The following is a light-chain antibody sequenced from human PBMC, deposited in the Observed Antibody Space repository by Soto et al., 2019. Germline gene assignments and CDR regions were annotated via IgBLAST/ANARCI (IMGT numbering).Light chain of an antibody. CDR1: QAVPSY. Sequence: EVVLTQSTATLSLSPGERATLSYRASQAVPSYLAWYQQKPGQAPRLLIYDISNRATGIPARFSGSGSGTDFTLTISSLEPEDVAVYYCHQRNSWPRSTFGQGTKLEIK. CDR2: DIS. V-gene: IGKV3-11*01. CDR3: HQRNSWPRST. J-gene: IGKJ2*02.